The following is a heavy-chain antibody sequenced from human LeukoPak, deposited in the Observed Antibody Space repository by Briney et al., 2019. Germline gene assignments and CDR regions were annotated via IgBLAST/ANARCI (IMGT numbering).Heavy chain of an antibody. D-gene: IGHD3-10*01. Sequence: ASVKVSCKASGYTFTGYYMHWVRQAPGQGLEWMGWINPNSGGTNYAQEFQGRVTMTRDTSISTAYMELSRLRSDDTAVYYCARRFGESKYYYYYYMDVWGKGTTVTISS. CDR2: INPNSGGT. CDR1: GYTFTGYY. J-gene: IGHJ6*03. V-gene: IGHV1-2*02. CDR3: ARRFGESKYYYYYYMDV.